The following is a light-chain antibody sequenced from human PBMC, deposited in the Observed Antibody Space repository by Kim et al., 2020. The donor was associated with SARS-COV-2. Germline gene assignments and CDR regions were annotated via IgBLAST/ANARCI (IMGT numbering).Light chain of an antibody. V-gene: IGKV1-27*01. CDR3: HKYNSVPWT. J-gene: IGKJ1*01. CDR1: DSVFNY. CDR2: AAS. Sequence: ASVEERVTISCGASDSVFNYFAWYQRRTRKVPRLLIYAASPLRAGGPSRFGGGGSRTEFTLTITSLQPEDVVPHYCHKYNSVPWTFGPGTRVDIK.